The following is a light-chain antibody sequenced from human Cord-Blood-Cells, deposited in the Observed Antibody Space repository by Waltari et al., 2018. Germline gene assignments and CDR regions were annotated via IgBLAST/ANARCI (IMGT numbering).Light chain of an antibody. J-gene: IGLJ3*02. V-gene: IGLV2-14*01. CDR1: SSDLGGYNY. Sequence: QSALTQPASVSGSPGQSLTISCTGTSSDLGGYNYVSWYQQHPGKPPKLMIYDVSKRPSGVSNRFSGSKSGNTASLTISGLQAEDEADYYCSSYTSSSSWVFGGGTKLTVL. CDR2: DVS. CDR3: SSYTSSSSWV.